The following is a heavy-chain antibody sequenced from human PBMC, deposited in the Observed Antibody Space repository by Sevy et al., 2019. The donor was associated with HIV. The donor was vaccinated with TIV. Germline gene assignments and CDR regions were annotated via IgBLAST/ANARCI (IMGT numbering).Heavy chain of an antibody. CDR1: GFTFSTYG. D-gene: IGHD3-10*01. J-gene: IGHJ3*02. Sequence: GGSLRLSCEASGFTFSTYGMHWVRQAPGKGQEWVALIWYDGSNKYYADSVKGRFTISRDNSKNTLYLQMNSLRDEDTAVYYCARDLPQYYGSGSYYDAFDIWGQGTIVTVSS. V-gene: IGHV3-33*01. CDR2: IWYDGSNK. CDR3: ARDLPQYYGSGSYYDAFDI.